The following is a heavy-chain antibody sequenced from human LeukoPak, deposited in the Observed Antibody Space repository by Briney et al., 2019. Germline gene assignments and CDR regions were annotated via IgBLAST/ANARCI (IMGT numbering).Heavy chain of an antibody. Sequence: PSETLSLTCTVSGGSISSYYWSWIRQPPGKGLEWIGYIYYSWSTNYNPSLKSRVTISVDTSTTQFSLKLRSGTAADTAVYYCARGRRAHYYDSSGYYSPAEYFQHWGQGTLVTVSS. D-gene: IGHD3-22*01. V-gene: IGHV4-59*01. CDR2: IYYSWST. CDR1: GGSISSYY. CDR3: ARGRRAHYYDSSGYYSPAEYFQH. J-gene: IGHJ1*01.